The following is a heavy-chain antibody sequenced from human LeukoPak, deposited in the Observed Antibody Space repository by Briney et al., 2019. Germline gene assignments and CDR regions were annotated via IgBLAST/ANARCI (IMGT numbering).Heavy chain of an antibody. CDR1: GFNFDDYA. V-gene: IGHV3-9*01. J-gene: IGHJ4*02. CDR2: ISWNSGSI. CDR3: AKETSA. Sequence: GRSLRLSCAASGFNFDDYATHWVRQAPGKGLEWVSGISWNSGSIGYADSVKGRFTISRDNAKNSLYLQMNSLRAEDTALYYCAKETSAWGQGTLVTVSS.